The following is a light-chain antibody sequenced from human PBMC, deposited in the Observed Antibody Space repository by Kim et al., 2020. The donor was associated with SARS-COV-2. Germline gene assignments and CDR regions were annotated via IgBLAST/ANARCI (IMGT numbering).Light chain of an antibody. J-gene: IGLJ2*01. Sequence: AQGKTARITCGGNNIGSKSVHWYQKKPGQAPVLVIYYDNDRTSGIPERFSGSNSGNTATLSISRVEAGDEADYYCQVWDSSSDHVVFGGGTQLTVL. CDR2: YDN. V-gene: IGLV3-21*04. CDR1: NIGSKS. CDR3: QVWDSSSDHVV.